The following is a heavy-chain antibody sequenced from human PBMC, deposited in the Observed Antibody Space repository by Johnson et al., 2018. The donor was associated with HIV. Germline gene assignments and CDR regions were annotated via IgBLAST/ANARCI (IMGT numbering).Heavy chain of an antibody. J-gene: IGHJ3*01. Sequence: VQLVESGGGVVRPGGSLRLSCAASGFTFDDCGMSWVRQGPGKGLEWVGRIKSKTDGGTTDYAAPVKGRFTISRDDAKNTLYLQMNSLEAEETAVYYCARAPEVRGVDAFDVWGQGTMVTVSS. CDR3: ARAPEVRGVDAFDV. CDR2: IKSKTDGGTT. D-gene: IGHD3-10*01. CDR1: GFTFDDCG. V-gene: IGHV3-15*01.